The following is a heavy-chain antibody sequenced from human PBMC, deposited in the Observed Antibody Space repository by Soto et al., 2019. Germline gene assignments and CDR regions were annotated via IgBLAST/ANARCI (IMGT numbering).Heavy chain of an antibody. Sequence: QVQLVQSGAEVKKPGSSVKVSCKASGGTFSSYTISWVRQAPGQGLEWMGRIIPILGIANYAQKFQGRVTXTXDXXTSTAYMELSSRRSADPAVYYCATRIAAAGYGMDVWGQGTTVTVSS. CDR1: GGTFSSYT. V-gene: IGHV1-69*02. CDR2: IIPILGIA. D-gene: IGHD6-13*01. CDR3: ATRIAAAGYGMDV. J-gene: IGHJ6*02.